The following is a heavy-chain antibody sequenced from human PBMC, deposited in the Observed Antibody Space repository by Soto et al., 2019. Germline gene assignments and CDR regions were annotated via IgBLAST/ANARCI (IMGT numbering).Heavy chain of an antibody. Sequence: SVKVCCKASGGTFSSYAISWVRQAPGQGLEWMGGIIPIFDTINYAQKFQGRVTITADEPTSTAYMELSSLRSEDTAVYYCAKSISNSSPFDYWGQGTLVTVSS. CDR1: GGTFSSYA. CDR2: IIPIFDTI. J-gene: IGHJ4*02. D-gene: IGHD6-6*01. V-gene: IGHV1-69*13. CDR3: AKSISNSSPFDY.